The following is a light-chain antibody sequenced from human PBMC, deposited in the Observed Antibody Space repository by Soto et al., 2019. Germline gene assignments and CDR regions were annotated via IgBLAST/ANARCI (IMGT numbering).Light chain of an antibody. J-gene: IGKJ4*01. CDR2: GAS. V-gene: IGKV3-15*01. CDR3: QQYNWPFT. Sequence: DIVMTQSPATLSVSPGERATLSCRASQSVGSDLAWYQQKPGQAPSLLIFGASTKASGVPARFSGSGSGTEFTLTISSLQCEDSALYYCQQYNWPFTFGGGTKVEI. CDR1: QSVGSD.